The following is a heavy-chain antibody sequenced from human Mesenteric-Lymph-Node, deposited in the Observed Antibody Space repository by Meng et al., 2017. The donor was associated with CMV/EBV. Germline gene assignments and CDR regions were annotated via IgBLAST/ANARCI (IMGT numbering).Heavy chain of an antibody. CDR3: ARGPVHPFDY. D-gene: IGHD1-1*01. CDR1: GFTVSSHY. Sequence: LSLTCAASGFTVSSHYMNWVRQAPGKGLEWVSVIYSGGSTYYADSVKGRFTISRDNSKNTLYLQMNNLRAENTAVYYCARGPVHPFDYWGQGTMVTVSS. CDR2: IYSGGST. J-gene: IGHJ4*02. V-gene: IGHV3-53*05.